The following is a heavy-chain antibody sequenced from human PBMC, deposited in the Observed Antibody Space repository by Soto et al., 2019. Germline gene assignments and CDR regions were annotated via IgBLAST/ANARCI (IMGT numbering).Heavy chain of an antibody. D-gene: IGHD4-17*01. CDR3: AREEGTVTYDY. CDR1: GGTSSTYT. V-gene: IGHV1-69*08. J-gene: IGHJ4*02. CDR2: IIAVLGIT. Sequence: QVHLVQSGAEVRKPGSSVKVSCKASGGTSSTYTISWLRQAPGQGLEWMARIIAVLGITNYAQGFQGRVTITADKSTSTAYTELSSLRSEDTAVYYCAREEGTVTYDYWGQGTLVTVSS.